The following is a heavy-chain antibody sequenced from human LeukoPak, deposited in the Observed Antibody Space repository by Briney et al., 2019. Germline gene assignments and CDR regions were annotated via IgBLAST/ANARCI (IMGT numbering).Heavy chain of an antibody. J-gene: IGHJ5*02. D-gene: IGHD5-18*01. CDR2: INPKSGGT. CDR1: GYTFTDYY. V-gene: IGHV1-2*02. Sequence: ASVKVSCKASGYTFTDYYVHWVRQAPGQGLEWMGWINPKSGGTNYSQKFQGRVTMTRDTSISTAYMELSSLRSEDTAVYYCARDLDTAMVKGDWFDPWGQGTLVTVSS. CDR3: ARDLDTAMVKGDWFDP.